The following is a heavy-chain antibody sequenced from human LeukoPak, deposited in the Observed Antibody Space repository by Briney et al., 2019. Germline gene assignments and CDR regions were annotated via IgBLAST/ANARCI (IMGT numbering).Heavy chain of an antibody. Sequence: GGSLRLSCAASGFTFSSYSMNWVRQAPGKGLEWVSSISSSSNYIYYADSVKGRFTISRDNAKNSLNLQMNSLRAEDTAVYYCARAHDSSAYYFDYWGQGTLVTVSS. D-gene: IGHD3-22*01. J-gene: IGHJ4*02. CDR3: ARAHDSSAYYFDY. CDR2: ISSSSNYI. V-gene: IGHV3-21*01. CDR1: GFTFSSYS.